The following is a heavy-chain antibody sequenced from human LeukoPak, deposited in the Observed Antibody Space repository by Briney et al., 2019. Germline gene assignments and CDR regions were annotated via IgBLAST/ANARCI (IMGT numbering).Heavy chain of an antibody. CDR1: GGSIVNSDYF. CDR3: ARDPSSFGGRFDP. D-gene: IGHD3-10*01. V-gene: IGHV4-31*03. Sequence: SETLSLTCTVSGGSIVNSDYFWSWIRQGPGKGLEWIGYIHFSGSTYYNPSLKSRVTMSVDTSKNQFSLKLSSVTAADTAVYYCARDPSSFGGRFDPWGQGTLVAVSS. CDR2: IHFSGST. J-gene: IGHJ5*02.